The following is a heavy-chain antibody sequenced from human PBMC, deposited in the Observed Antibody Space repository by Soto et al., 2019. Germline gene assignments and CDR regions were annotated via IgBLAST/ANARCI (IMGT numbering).Heavy chain of an antibody. CDR1: GGTFSSYA. V-gene: IGHV1-69*06. J-gene: IGHJ3*02. CDR2: IIPIFGTA. CDR3: ARDGYDSSGYYYAASAFDI. D-gene: IGHD3-22*01. Sequence: QVQLVQSGAEVKKPGSSVKVSCKASGGTFSSYAISWVRQAPGQGLEWMGGIIPIFGTANYAQKFQGRVTITADKSTSTAYMELSSLRSEDTAVYYCARDGYDSSGYYYAASAFDIWGQGTIVTVSS.